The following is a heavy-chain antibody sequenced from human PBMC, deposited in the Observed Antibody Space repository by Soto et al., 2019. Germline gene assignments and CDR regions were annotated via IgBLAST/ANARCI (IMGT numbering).Heavy chain of an antibody. D-gene: IGHD1-1*01. J-gene: IGHJ4*02. CDR1: GGSISSSSYY. Sequence: SETLSLTCTVSGGSISSSSYYWGWIRQPPGKGLEWIGSIYYSGSTYYNPSLKSRVTISVDTSKNQFSLKLSSVTAADTAVYYCARSPFYLAGTTGAVFDYWGQGTLVTVSS. CDR3: ARSPFYLAGTTGAVFDY. V-gene: IGHV4-39*01. CDR2: IYYSGST.